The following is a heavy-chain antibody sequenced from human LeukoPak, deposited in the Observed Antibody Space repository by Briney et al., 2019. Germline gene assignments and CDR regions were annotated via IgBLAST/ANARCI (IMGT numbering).Heavy chain of an antibody. J-gene: IGHJ4*02. CDR3: ARLIQLWLPDY. CDR1: GYNFPSYW. CDR2: IYPGDSDI. V-gene: IGHV5-51*01. D-gene: IGHD5-18*01. Sequence: PGESLKISCKGSGYNFPSYWIGWVRQMPDKGLEWVAIIYPGDSDIRYSPSFQGQVTISADKSISTAYLQWSSLKASDTAIYYCARLIQLWLPDYWGQGTLDTVSS.